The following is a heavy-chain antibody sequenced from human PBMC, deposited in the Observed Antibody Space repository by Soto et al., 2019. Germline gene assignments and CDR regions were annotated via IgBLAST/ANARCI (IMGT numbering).Heavy chain of an antibody. CDR1: GGSISSGGYY. CDR3: ARANIHYDSSGYYHNFDY. CDR2: IYYSGST. Sequence: SETLSLTCTVSGGSISSGGYYWSWIRQHPGKGLEWIGYIYYSGSTYYNPSLKSRVTISVDTSKNQFSLKLSSVTAADTAVYYCARANIHYDSSGYYHNFDYWGQGTLVTVSS. D-gene: IGHD3-22*01. V-gene: IGHV4-31*03. J-gene: IGHJ4*02.